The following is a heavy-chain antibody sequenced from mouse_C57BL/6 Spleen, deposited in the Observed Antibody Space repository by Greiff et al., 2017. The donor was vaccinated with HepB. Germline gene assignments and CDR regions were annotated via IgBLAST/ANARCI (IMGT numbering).Heavy chain of an antibody. J-gene: IGHJ4*01. Sequence: EVKLVESGGDLVKPGGSLKLSCAASGFTFSSYGMSWVRQTPDKRLEWVATISSGGSYTYYPDSVKGRFTISRDNAKNTLYLQMSSLKSEDTAMYYCASDYGSSLYAMDYWGQGTSVTVSS. V-gene: IGHV5-6*01. CDR3: ASDYGSSLYAMDY. CDR1: GFTFSSYG. D-gene: IGHD1-1*01. CDR2: ISSGGSYT.